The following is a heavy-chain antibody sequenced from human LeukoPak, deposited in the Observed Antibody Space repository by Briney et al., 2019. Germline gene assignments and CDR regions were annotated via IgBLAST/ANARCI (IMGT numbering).Heavy chain of an antibody. CDR2: IYNSEST. Sequence: PSETLSLTCTVPGGSVSTYYWSWIRQPPGKGLEWIGFIYNSESTNYNPFLRSRVTISLDTSKNQFSLKLTSVTAADTAVYYCARHIYLGWQQLATDTNWFDPWGQGTLVTVSS. V-gene: IGHV4-59*02. CDR3: ARHIYLGWQQLATDTNWFDP. J-gene: IGHJ5*02. D-gene: IGHD6-13*01. CDR1: GGSVSTYY.